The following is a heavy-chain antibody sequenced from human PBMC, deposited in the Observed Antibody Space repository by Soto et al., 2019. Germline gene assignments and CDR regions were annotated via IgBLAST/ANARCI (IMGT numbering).Heavy chain of an antibody. CDR1: GGSISSSSYY. D-gene: IGHD6-13*01. V-gene: IGHV4-39*01. CDR3: ARRWDYYYYGMDV. Sequence: SETLSLTCTVSGGSISSSSYYWGWIRQPPGKGLEWIGSIYYSGSTYYNPSLKSRVTISVDTSKNQFSLKLSSVTAAGTAVYYCARRWDYYYYGMDVWGQGTTVTXSS. CDR2: IYYSGST. J-gene: IGHJ6*02.